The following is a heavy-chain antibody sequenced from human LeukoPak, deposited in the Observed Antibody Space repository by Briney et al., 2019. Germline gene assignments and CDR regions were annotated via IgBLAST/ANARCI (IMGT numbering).Heavy chain of an antibody. D-gene: IGHD2-15*01. Sequence: ASVRVSCKASGYTFTNHGVSWVRQAPGQGLEWMGWISASNGNTNYAQSLQNRVTMTTDTSTSTAYMELRSLRSDDTAVYYCARDRAVVVIAAPGYWGQGTLVTVSS. CDR3: ARDRAVVVIAAPGY. J-gene: IGHJ4*02. CDR1: GYTFTNHG. V-gene: IGHV1-18*01. CDR2: ISASNGNT.